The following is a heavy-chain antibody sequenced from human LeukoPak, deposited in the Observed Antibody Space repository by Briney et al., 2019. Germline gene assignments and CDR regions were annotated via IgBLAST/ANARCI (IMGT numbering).Heavy chain of an antibody. D-gene: IGHD2-2*01. CDR2: IYYSGSA. CDR3: ERLGACSSNTCLADY. V-gene: IGHV4-59*08. J-gene: IGHJ4*02. Sequence: SETLSLTCTVSGCSISNYYWNCIRQPPGKGLEWIGHIYYSGSAGYNPSLRGRVTISVDTSENHFSLKLSSVTAADTAVYYCERLGACSSNTCLADYWGQGTLVTVAS. CDR1: GCSISNYY.